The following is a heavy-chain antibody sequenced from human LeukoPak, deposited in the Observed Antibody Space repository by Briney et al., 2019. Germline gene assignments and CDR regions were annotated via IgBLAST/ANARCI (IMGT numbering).Heavy chain of an antibody. CDR3: ARYTAMVPDY. CDR2: INSDGSST. V-gene: IGHV3-74*01. Sequence: GGSLGLSFAASGFPFSSYAMSWVRPAPGKGLEWVSRINSDGSSTSYADSVKGRFTISRDIAKNTLYLQMNSLRAEDTAVYYCARYTAMVPDYWGQGTLVTVSS. J-gene: IGHJ4*02. D-gene: IGHD5-18*01. CDR1: GFPFSSYA.